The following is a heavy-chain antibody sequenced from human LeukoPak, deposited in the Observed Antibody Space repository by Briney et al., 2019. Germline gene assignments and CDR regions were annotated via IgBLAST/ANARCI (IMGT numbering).Heavy chain of an antibody. CDR1: GFTFSSYS. CDR3: ARESDYGGNVDY. Sequence: GGSLRLSCAASGFTFSSYSMNWVRQAPGKGLEWVSYISSSSTIYYADSVKGRFTISRDNAKNSLYLQMSSLRAEDTAVYYCARESDYGGNVDYWGQGTLVTVSS. J-gene: IGHJ4*02. V-gene: IGHV3-48*01. D-gene: IGHD4-23*01. CDR2: ISSSSTI.